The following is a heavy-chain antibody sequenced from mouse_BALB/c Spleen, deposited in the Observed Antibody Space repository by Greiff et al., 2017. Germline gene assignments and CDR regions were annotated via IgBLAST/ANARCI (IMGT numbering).Heavy chain of an antibody. J-gene: IGHJ3*01. CDR1: GFTFSSYT. Sequence: EVKLMESGGGLVKLGGSLKLSCAASGFTFSSYTMSWVRQTPEKRLEWVATISSGGSYTYYPDSVKGRFTISRDNAKNTLYLQMSSLKSEDTAMYYCTRDRGKGFAYWGQGTLVTVSA. D-gene: IGHD1-3*01. CDR3: TRDRGKGFAY. V-gene: IGHV5-6-4*01. CDR2: ISSGGSYT.